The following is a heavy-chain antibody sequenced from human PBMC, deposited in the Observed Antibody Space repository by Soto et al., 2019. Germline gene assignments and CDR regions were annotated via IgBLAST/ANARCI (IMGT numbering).Heavy chain of an antibody. V-gene: IGHV3-7*03. J-gene: IGHJ4*02. CDR3: LSFWTDS. Sequence: EVQMVGSGGGLVQPGESLRLSCAASGFTFTNYWMNWVRQAPGKGLEWVANIKEDGSEMNYVDSVKGRFTISRDNAKNSVYLQMNSLRAEDTAVYYCLSFWTDSWGQGTLVTVSS. CDR2: IKEDGSEM. D-gene: IGHD1-1*01. CDR1: GFTFTNYW.